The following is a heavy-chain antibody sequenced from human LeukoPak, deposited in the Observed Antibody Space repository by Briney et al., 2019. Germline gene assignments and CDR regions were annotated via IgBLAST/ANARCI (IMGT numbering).Heavy chain of an antibody. CDR1: GGSISSSSYY. V-gene: IGHV4-39*01. D-gene: IGHD3-10*01. CDR3: ASEPILDGRGIDD. CDR2: IYYSGST. J-gene: IGHJ4*02. Sequence: SQTLSLTCTVSGGSISSSSYYWGWIRQPPGKGLEWIGSIYYSGSTYYNPSLKSRVTISVDTSKNQFSLKLSSVTAADTAVYYCASEPILDGRGIDDWGQGTLVTVAS.